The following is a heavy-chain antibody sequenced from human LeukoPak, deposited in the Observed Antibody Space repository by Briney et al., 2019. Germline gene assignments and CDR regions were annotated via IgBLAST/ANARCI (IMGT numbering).Heavy chain of an antibody. CDR1: GYTLTELS. J-gene: IGHJ4*02. V-gene: IGHV1-24*01. Sequence: GPVKVSCKVSGYTLTELSMHWVRQAPGKGLEWMGGFDPEDGETIYAQKFQGRVTMTEDTSTDTACMELSSLRSEDTAVYYCATLYGSGSYYLFDYWGQGTLVTVSS. CDR2: FDPEDGET. CDR3: ATLYGSGSYYLFDY. D-gene: IGHD3-10*01.